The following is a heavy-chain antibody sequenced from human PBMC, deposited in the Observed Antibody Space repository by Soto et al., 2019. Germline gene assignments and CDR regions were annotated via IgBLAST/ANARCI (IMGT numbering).Heavy chain of an antibody. CDR2: ISGSGDTI. V-gene: IGHV3-23*01. J-gene: IGHJ6*01. CDR3: EDLVTADTHYDYYDMDV. CDR1: GFTFSYYT. Sequence: PGGSLRLSCAASGFTFSYYTMSWVRQAPGKGLEWASGISGSGDTIYYADSVKGRFTISRDNSKNTLYLQMNSLRADDTAVYYCEDLVTADTHYDYYDMDVWGQGTTVTV. D-gene: IGHD2-2*01.